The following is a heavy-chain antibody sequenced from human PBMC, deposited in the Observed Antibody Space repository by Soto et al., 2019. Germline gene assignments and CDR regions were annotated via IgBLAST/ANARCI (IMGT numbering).Heavy chain of an antibody. J-gene: IGHJ6*02. CDR3: ARASSWYSPRYYYGMGV. Sequence: PSETLSLTCTVSGGSISSYYWSWIRQPPGKGLEWIGYIYYSGSTNYNPSLKSRVTISVDTSKNQFSLKLSSVTAADTAVYYCARASSWYSPRYYYGMGVWGQGTTVTVSS. CDR1: GGSISSYY. D-gene: IGHD6-13*01. V-gene: IGHV4-59*01. CDR2: IYYSGST.